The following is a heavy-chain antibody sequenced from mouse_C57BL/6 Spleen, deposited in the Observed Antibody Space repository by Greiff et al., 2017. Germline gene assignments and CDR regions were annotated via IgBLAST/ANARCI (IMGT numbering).Heavy chain of an antibody. CDR3: ARTAFYDGYPFAY. Sequence: QVQLQQSDAELVKPGASVKISCKVSGYTFTDYTIHWMKQRPEQGLEWIGYIYPRDGSTKYNEKFKGKDTLTAYKSSSTAYMQRNSLTSEDSAVYFCARTAFYDGYPFAYWGQGTLVTVSA. CDR1: GYTFTDYT. V-gene: IGHV1-78*01. J-gene: IGHJ3*01. D-gene: IGHD2-3*01. CDR2: IYPRDGST.